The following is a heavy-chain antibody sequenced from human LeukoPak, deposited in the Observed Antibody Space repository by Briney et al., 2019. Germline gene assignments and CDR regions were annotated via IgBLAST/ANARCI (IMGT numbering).Heavy chain of an antibody. CDR1: GYTFTTYD. CDR2: MNPNSGNT. D-gene: IGHD6-19*01. CDR3: ARGRGSGHKENWFDP. V-gene: IGHV1-8*01. Sequence: ASVKVSCKASGYTFTTYDINWVRQATGQGLEWMGWMNPNSGNTGYAQKFQGRVTMTRNTSITTAYVELSSLRSEDTAVYYCARGRGSGHKENWFDPWGQGTLVTVSS. J-gene: IGHJ5*02.